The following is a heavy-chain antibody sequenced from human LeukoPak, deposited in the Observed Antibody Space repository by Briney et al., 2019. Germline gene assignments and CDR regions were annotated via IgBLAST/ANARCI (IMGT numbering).Heavy chain of an antibody. CDR1: GFTVISNC. V-gene: IGHV3-66*01. CDR2: IYSDSST. J-gene: IGHJ1*01. Sequence: GGSLRLPCAASGFTVISNCMTWVRQAPGKGLEWVSSIYSDSSTEYADSVRGRFTISRDNSKNTVYLQMNSLRAEDTAVYYCARDPRDSGNRRPYFCDHWGKGPLVTVSS. D-gene: IGHD2-21*01. CDR3: ARDPRDSGNRRPYFCDH.